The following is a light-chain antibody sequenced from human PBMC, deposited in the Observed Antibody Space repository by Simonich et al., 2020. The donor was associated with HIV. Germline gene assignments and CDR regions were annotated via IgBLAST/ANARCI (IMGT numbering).Light chain of an antibody. J-gene: IGKJ2*01. Sequence: EIVMTQSPATLSVSPGERATLSCRASQSVSSSLAWYQQKPGQAPRLIIYGASTRATGIPARFSGSGSGTEFTLTISSMQSEDFAVYYCQQYNNWPPYTFGQGTKLEIK. CDR1: QSVSSS. CDR3: QQYNNWPPYT. CDR2: GAS. V-gene: IGKV3-15*01.